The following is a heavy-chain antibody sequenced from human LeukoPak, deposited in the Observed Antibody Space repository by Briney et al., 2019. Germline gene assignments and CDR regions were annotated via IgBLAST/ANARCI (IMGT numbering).Heavy chain of an antibody. CDR3: ASIAAAARDAFDI. Sequence: SETLSLTCAVSGGSISSGGYSWSWIRQPPGKGLEWIGYIYHSGSTYYNPSLKSRVTISVDRSKNQFSPKLSSVTAADTAVYYCASIAAAARDAFDIWGQGTMVTVSS. D-gene: IGHD6-13*01. J-gene: IGHJ3*02. CDR2: IYHSGST. CDR1: GGSISSGGYS. V-gene: IGHV4-30-2*01.